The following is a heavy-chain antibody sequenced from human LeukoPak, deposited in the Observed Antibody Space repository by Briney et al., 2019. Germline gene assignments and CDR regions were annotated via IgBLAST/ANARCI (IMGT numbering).Heavy chain of an antibody. CDR1: GFTFSSYG. J-gene: IGHJ4*02. V-gene: IGHV3-23*01. D-gene: IGHD2-2*01. CDR3: AKNQLYLDY. CDR2: ISGSGVST. Sequence: GGSLRLSCAASGFTFSSYGMTWVRQTPGKGLEWVSAISGSGVSTYYADSVKGRFTISRDNSKNTLYLQMNSLRAEDTAVYYCAKNQLYLDYWGQGTLVTVSS.